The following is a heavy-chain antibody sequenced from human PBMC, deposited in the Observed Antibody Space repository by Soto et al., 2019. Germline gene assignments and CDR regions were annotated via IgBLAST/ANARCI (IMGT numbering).Heavy chain of an antibody. J-gene: IGHJ6*02. CDR3: ARHANYDFWSGYRYGMDV. CDR2: IYPGDSDT. Sequence: GESLKISCKGSGYSFTSYWIGWVRQMPGKGLEWKGIIYPGDSDTRYSPSFQGQVTISADKSIGTAYLQWSSLKASDTAMYYCARHANYDFWSGYRYGMDVWGQGTTVTVSS. CDR1: GYSFTSYW. V-gene: IGHV5-51*01. D-gene: IGHD3-3*01.